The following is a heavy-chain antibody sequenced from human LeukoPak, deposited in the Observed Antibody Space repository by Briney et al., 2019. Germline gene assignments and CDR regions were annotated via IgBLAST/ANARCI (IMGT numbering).Heavy chain of an antibody. J-gene: IGHJ4*02. CDR2: IPYDGSKK. D-gene: IGHD2-2*01. CDR3: AKDHCSSTGCDGSPGY. CDR1: GFTFSSYG. Sequence: GGSLRLSCAASGFTFSSYGMHWVRQAPGKGPEWVAFIPYDGSKKYYADSVKGRFTISRDNSKNTLYLQMNSLRAEDTAVYYCAKDHCSSTGCDGSPGYWGQGALVTVSS. V-gene: IGHV3-30*02.